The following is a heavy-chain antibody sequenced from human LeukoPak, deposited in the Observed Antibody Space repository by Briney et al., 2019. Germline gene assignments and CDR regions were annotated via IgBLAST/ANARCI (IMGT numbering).Heavy chain of an antibody. Sequence: PGGSLRLSCEASGFTFSNFVFHWVRQAPGKGLEWVAVVSTDGNKNYYGDSVKGRFTMSRDNSKQTLYLEMNSLRSEDTAVYYCARDVWDPDSGSGFDLWGQGVLVTVSS. D-gene: IGHD3-22*01. CDR2: VSTDGNKN. J-gene: IGHJ4*02. V-gene: IGHV3-30*03. CDR3: ARDVWDPDSGSGFDL. CDR1: GFTFSNFV.